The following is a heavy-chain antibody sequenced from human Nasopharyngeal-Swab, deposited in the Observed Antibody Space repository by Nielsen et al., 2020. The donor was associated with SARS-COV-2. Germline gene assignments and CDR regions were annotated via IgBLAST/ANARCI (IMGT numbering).Heavy chain of an antibody. J-gene: IGHJ6*02. Sequence: WIRQPPGKGLEWVSYISSSSSTIYYADSVKGRFTISRDNAKNSLYLQMNSLRAEDTAVYYCARDYSNSIGCYGMDVWGQGTTVTVSS. D-gene: IGHD4-11*01. CDR2: ISSSSSTI. V-gene: IGHV3-48*04. CDR3: ARDYSNSIGCYGMDV.